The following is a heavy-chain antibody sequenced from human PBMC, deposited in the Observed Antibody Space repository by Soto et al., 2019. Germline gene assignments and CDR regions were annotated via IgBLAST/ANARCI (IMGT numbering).Heavy chain of an antibody. CDR3: AKDQEGATMTVGGAFDI. J-gene: IGHJ3*02. CDR2: ISGGST. V-gene: IGHV3-23*01. Sequence: EVQLLESGGGLVQPGGSLRLSCAASGFTFSDYAMSWVRQAPGKGLEWISAISGGSTYYADSVKGRFTISRDNSKNTLYLQMNSLRAEDTAVYYCAKDQEGATMTVGGAFDIWGQGTMVTVSS. D-gene: IGHD3-22*01. CDR1: GFTFSDYA.